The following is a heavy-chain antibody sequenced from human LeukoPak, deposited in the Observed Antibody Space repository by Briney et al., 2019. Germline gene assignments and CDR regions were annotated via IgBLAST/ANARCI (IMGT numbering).Heavy chain of an antibody. CDR1: GFTFSAYG. J-gene: IGHJ4*02. D-gene: IGHD2-2*01. CDR2: IAYDGSNE. Sequence: PGGSLRLSCVASGFTFSAYGMHWVRQAPGKGLEWVAFIAYDGSNEYYVDFAKGRFTISRDNSKNTLFLQMNSLRTEDTAVYYCYAQAGSWGQGTLVTVSS. V-gene: IGHV3-30*03. CDR3: YAQAGS.